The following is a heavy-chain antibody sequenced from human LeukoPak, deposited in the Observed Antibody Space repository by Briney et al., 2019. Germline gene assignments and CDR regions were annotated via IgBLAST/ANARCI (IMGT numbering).Heavy chain of an antibody. CDR1: GFTFSSYS. V-gene: IGHV3-48*02. CDR2: ISSSSSTI. D-gene: IGHD3-3*01. Sequence: PGGSLRLSCAASGFTFSSYSMNWVRQAPGKGLEWVSYISSSSSTIYYADSVKGRFTISRDNAKNSLYLQMNSLRDEDTAVYYCASLTLFGDFWSGYYTGIGPNYFDYWGQGTLVTVSS. CDR3: ASLTLFGDFWSGYYTGIGPNYFDY. J-gene: IGHJ4*02.